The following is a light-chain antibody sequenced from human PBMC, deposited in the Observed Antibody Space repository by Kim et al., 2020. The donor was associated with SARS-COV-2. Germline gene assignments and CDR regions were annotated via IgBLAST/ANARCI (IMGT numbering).Light chain of an antibody. CDR2: AKT. V-gene: IGLV3-19*01. J-gene: IGLJ2*01. Sequence: SSELTQDPAVSVALGQTVRITCQGDSLRTYYASWYQQKPGQAPILVMYAKTNRPSGIPDRFSGSASGNTASLTITGAQAEDEADYYCCSRDSSGNHRIFAGGTKVTVL. CDR3: CSRDSSGNHRI. CDR1: SLRTYY.